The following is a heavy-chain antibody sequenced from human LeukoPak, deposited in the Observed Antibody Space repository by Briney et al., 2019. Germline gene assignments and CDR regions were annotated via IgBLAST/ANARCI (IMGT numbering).Heavy chain of an antibody. Sequence: GGSLRLSCAASRFTFNSYAMSWVRQASGKGLEWVGRIRSKANSYATTDAASVKGRFTISRDDSKNTAYLQMNSLKTEDTAVYYCTRPSYDSSVSGVVYWGQGTLVTVSS. CDR1: RFTFNSYA. V-gene: IGHV3-73*01. CDR3: TRPSYDSSVSGVVY. CDR2: IRSKANSYAT. D-gene: IGHD3-22*01. J-gene: IGHJ4*02.